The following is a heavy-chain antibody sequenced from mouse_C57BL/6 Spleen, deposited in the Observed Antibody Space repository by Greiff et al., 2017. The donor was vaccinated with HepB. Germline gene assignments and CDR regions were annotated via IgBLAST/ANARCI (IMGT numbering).Heavy chain of an antibody. Sequence: VQLKESGGGLVKPGGSLKLSCAASGFTFSSYAMSWVRQTPEKRLEWVATISDGGSYTYYPDNVKGRFTISRDNAKNNLYLQMSHLKSEDPAMYYCARDRGGSSLYYFDYWGQGTTLTVSS. CDR2: ISDGGSYT. D-gene: IGHD1-1*01. V-gene: IGHV5-4*01. J-gene: IGHJ2*01. CDR3: ARDRGGSSLYYFDY. CDR1: GFTFSSYA.